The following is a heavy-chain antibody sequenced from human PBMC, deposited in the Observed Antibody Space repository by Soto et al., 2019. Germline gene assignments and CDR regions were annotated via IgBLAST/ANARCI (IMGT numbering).Heavy chain of an antibody. D-gene: IGHD5-18*01. CDR1: GGTFSSYA. CDR3: ARAAMVHNYYYYYGMDV. Sequence: QVQLVQSGAEVKKPGSSVKVSCTASGGTFSSYAISWVRQAHGQGLEWMGGIIPIFGTANYAQQFQGRVTSTADESTSTAYMELSSLRSEDTAVYYCARAAMVHNYYYYYGMDVWGQGTTVTVSS. V-gene: IGHV1-69*01. J-gene: IGHJ6*02. CDR2: IIPIFGTA.